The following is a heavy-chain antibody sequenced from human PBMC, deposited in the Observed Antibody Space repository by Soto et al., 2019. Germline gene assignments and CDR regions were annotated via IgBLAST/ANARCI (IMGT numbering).Heavy chain of an antibody. CDR2: IYYSGST. J-gene: IGHJ4*02. D-gene: IGHD3-3*01. Sequence: QVQLQESGTGLVKSSQTLSLTCTVSGCSITSVSFYWSWIRQHPGKGLEWIGYIYYSGSTYYNPSLKSRVSISVDTSKNQFSLKLSSVTAADTAVYYCARGGYRFGVVTNFEYWGQGTLGTVSS. V-gene: IGHV4-31*03. CDR3: ARGGYRFGVVTNFEY. CDR1: GCSITSVSFY.